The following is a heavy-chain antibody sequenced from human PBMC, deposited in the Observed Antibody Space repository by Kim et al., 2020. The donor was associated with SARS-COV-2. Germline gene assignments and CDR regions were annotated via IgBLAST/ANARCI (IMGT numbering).Heavy chain of an antibody. D-gene: IGHD3-16*02. CDR3: ARVYRDLTSN. CDR2: NT. J-gene: IGHJ4*02. V-gene: IGHV1-8*01. Sequence: NTGYAQKCQGRVTMTRNTSISTAYMELSSLRSEDTAVYYCARVYRDLTSNWGQGTLVTVSS.